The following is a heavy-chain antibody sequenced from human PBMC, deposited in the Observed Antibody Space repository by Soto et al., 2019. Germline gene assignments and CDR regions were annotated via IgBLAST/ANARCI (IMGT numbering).Heavy chain of an antibody. J-gene: IGHJ5*02. CDR2: IYYSGST. Sequence: SETLSLTCTVSGGSISSSSYYWGWIRQPPGKGLEWIGSIYYSGSTYYNPSLKSRVTISVDTSKNQFSLKLSSVTAADTAVYYCARLPPYYDILTGYYPNNWFDPWGQGTLVTVSS. CDR3: ARLPPYYDILTGYYPNNWFDP. D-gene: IGHD3-9*01. CDR1: GGSISSSSYY. V-gene: IGHV4-39*01.